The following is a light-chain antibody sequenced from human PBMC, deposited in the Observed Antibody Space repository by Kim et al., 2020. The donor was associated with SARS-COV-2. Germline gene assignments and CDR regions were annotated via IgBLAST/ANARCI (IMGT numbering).Light chain of an antibody. CDR3: GSRDNSGDHPV. CDR1: SLKTYY. J-gene: IGLJ3*02. Sequence: ALGHTVSITCHGDSLKTYYTSWVQRKPGQAPVLVIYGHNNRPSGISDRFSGSISGNTASLTITGAQAEDEGDYFCGSRDNSGDHPVFGGGTKLTVL. CDR2: GHN. V-gene: IGLV3-19*01.